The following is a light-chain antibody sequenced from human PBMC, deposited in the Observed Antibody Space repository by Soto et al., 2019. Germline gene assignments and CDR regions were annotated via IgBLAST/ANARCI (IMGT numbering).Light chain of an antibody. J-gene: IGKJ1*01. CDR3: QQYNTYWT. V-gene: IGKV1-5*01. Sequence: DIQMTQSPSTLSASVGDRVTITCRASQSISSWLAWYQQKPGKAPKLLIYDASSLESGVPSRFSGRGSGTEFTLTISSLQPDDVGTYYCQQYNTYWTFGQGTKVDIK. CDR1: QSISSW. CDR2: DAS.